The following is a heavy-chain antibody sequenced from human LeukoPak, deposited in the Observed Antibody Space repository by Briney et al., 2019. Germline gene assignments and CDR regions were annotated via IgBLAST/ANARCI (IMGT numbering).Heavy chain of an antibody. CDR2: INPNRGGT. CDR1: VYTFTGYY. D-gene: IGHD6-13*01. J-gene: IGHJ6*03. Sequence: ASVKVSCKASVYTFTGYYMHWVRQAPGHGGEWMGWINPNRGGTNCAQKFQGRVTMTRDTSINTAYMVLSSLRLDDTAVYYCARGATAGRFSLRPTGAYYMDVWGKGTTVTVSS. CDR3: ARGATAGRFSLRPTGAYYMDV. V-gene: IGHV1-2*02.